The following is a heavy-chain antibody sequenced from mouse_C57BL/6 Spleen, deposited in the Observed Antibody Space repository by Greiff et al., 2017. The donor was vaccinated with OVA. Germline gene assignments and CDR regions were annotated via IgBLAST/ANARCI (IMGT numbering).Heavy chain of an antibody. CDR2: IDPSDSYT. J-gene: IGHJ3*01. Sequence: QVQLQQPGAELVKPGASVKLSCKASGYTFTSYWMQWVKQRPGQGLEWIGEIDPSDSYTNYNQKFKGKATLTVDTSSSTAYMQLSSLTSEDSAVYYCARESGGFAYWGQGTLVTVSA. CDR1: GYTFTSYW. CDR3: ARESGGFAY. V-gene: IGHV1-50*01.